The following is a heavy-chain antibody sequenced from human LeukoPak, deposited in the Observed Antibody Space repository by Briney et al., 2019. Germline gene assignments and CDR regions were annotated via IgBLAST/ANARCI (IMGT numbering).Heavy chain of an antibody. CDR2: IYYSGST. CDR1: GGSISSSSYY. J-gene: IGHJ6*02. Sequence: SETLSLTCTVSGGSISSSSYYWGWIRQPPGKGLEWIGSIYYSGSTYYNPSLKSRVTISVDTSKNQFSLKLSSVTAADTAVYYCARGMGPHYGMDVWGQGTTVTVSS. V-gene: IGHV4-39*01. CDR3: ARGMGPHYGMDV.